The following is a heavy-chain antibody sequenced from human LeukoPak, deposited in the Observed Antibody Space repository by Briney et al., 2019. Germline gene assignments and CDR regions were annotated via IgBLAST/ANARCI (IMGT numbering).Heavy chain of an antibody. CDR1: GFTFSSYA. CDR3: ARFVDIVATPNWFDP. J-gene: IGHJ5*02. CDR2: ISGSGGST. D-gene: IGHD5-12*01. V-gene: IGHV3-23*01. Sequence: GGSLRLSCAASGFTFSSYAMSWVRQAPGKGLEWVSAISGSGGSTYYADSVKGRFTISRDNAKNSLYLQMNSLRAEDTAVYYCARFVDIVATPNWFDPWGQGTLVTVSS.